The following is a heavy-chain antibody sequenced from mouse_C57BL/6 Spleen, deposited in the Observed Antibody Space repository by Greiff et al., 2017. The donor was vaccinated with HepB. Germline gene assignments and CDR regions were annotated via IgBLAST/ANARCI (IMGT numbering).Heavy chain of an antibody. J-gene: IGHJ2*01. D-gene: IGHD3-2*02. CDR3: VRLGSSGYYFDY. CDR2: IRSKSNNYAT. Sequence: EVQLVESGGGLVQPKGSLKLSCAASGFSFNTYAMNWVRQAPGKGLEWVARIRSKSNNYATYYADSVKDRFTISRDDSESMLYLQMNNLKTEDTAMYYCVRLGSSGYYFDYWGQGTTLTVSS. V-gene: IGHV10-1*01. CDR1: GFSFNTYA.